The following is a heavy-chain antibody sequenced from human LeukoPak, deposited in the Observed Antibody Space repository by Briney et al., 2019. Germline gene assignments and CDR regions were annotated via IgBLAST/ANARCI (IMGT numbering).Heavy chain of an antibody. CDR1: GFTFSSHW. Sequence: QAGGSLRLSCAASGFTFSSHWMHWVRQAPGKGLEWVSRANGDGSSTTYAASVEGRFTMSGDNAKNTVYLQMNSLRDEDTAVYYCARDSRSSGLTVDYWGQGTLVTVSS. J-gene: IGHJ4*02. CDR3: ARDSRSSGLTVDY. D-gene: IGHD6-19*01. CDR2: ANGDGSST. V-gene: IGHV3-74*03.